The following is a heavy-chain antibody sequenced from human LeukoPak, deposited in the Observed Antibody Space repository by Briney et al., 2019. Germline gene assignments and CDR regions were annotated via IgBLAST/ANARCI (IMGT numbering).Heavy chain of an antibody. D-gene: IGHD2-15*01. V-gene: IGHV4-34*01. Sequence: SETLSLTCAVYGGSFSGYYWSWLRQPPGKGLEWIGEINHSGSTNYNPSLKSRVTISVDTSKNQFSLKLSSVTAADTAVYYCARAAGLSLGYCSGGSCYRRECDYWGQGTLVTVSS. J-gene: IGHJ4*02. CDR3: ARAAGLSLGYCSGGSCYRRECDY. CDR2: INHSGST. CDR1: GGSFSGYY.